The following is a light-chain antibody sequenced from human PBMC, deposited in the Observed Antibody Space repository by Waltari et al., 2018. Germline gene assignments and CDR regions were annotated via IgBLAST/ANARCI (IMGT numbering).Light chain of an antibody. CDR3: SSYTSTSTLV. J-gene: IGLJ3*02. CDR1: SSDVGGYNY. V-gene: IGLV2-14*01. Sequence: QSAPPSPASVSGSPGQSITICCTRTSSDVGGYNYVSWFQQHPSRAPKLMSYDVSKRPSGVSNRFSGSKSGNAASLTISGIQAEAEADYYCSSYTSTSTLVFGVGTKVTVL. CDR2: DVS.